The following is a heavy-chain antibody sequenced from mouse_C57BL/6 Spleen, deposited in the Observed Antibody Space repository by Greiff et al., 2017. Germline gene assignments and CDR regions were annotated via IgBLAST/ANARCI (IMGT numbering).Heavy chain of an antibody. CDR3: ARDRDYDYDFDY. CDR1: GYTFTSYW. V-gene: IGHV1-64*01. D-gene: IGHD2-4*01. Sequence: QVQLQQPGAELVKPGASVKLSCKASGYTFTSYWMHWVKQRPGQGLEWIGMIHPNSGSTNYNEKFKSKATLTVDKSSSTAYMQLSSLTSEDAAVYYCARDRDYDYDFDYWGQGTTLTVSS. J-gene: IGHJ2*01. CDR2: IHPNSGST.